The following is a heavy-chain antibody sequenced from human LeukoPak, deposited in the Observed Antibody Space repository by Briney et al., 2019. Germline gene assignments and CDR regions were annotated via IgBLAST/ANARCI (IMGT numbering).Heavy chain of an antibody. D-gene: IGHD6-13*01. CDR3: ARILRAAAGDY. J-gene: IGHJ4*02. CDR2: INHSGST. Sequence: PSETLSLTCTVSGVSISSSDYYWSWIRQPPGKGLEWIGEINHSGSTNYNPSLKSRVTISVDTSKNQFSLKLSSVTAADTAVYYCARILRAAAGDYWGQGTLVTVSS. V-gene: IGHV4-39*07. CDR1: GVSISSSDYY.